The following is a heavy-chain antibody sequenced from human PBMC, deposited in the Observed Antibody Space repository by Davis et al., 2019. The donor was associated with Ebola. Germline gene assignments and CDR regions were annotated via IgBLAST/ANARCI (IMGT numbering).Heavy chain of an antibody. CDR2: ISSSSSTI. CDR1: GFTFSSYE. J-gene: IGHJ4*02. Sequence: GESLKISCAASGFTFSSYEMNWVRQAPGKGLEWVSYISSSSSTIYYADSVKGRFTISRDNAKNSLYLQMNSLRDEDTAVYYCARDSWTYYDFWSGSTFRYWGQGTLVTVSS. V-gene: IGHV3-48*02. CDR3: ARDSWTYYDFWSGSTFRY. D-gene: IGHD3-3*01.